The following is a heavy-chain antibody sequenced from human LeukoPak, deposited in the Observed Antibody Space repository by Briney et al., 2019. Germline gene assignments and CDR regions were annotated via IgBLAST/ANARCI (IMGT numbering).Heavy chain of an antibody. CDR3: ALTYYYDSSAPRYFDY. Sequence: GESLKISCKGSGYSFTSYWIGWVRQMPGKGLEWMGIIYPGDSDTRYSPSFQGQVTISADKSISTAYLKWSSLRASDTAMYYCALTYYYDSSAPRYFDYWGQGTLVTVSS. CDR2: IYPGDSDT. D-gene: IGHD3-22*01. J-gene: IGHJ4*02. V-gene: IGHV5-51*01. CDR1: GYSFTSYW.